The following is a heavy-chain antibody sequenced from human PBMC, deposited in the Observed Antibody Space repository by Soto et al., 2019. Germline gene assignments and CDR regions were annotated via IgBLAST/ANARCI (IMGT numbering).Heavy chain of an antibody. J-gene: IGHJ4*02. D-gene: IGHD2-8*01. V-gene: IGHV3-11*01. CDR2: ISSRVYNI. Sequence: GSLTLSCEPSALTFSGYYMTWIRHAAGKGLEWIAYISSRVYNIRHADSVAGRLTVSRDDAKKTLYLQMNSLRAEDPGVYVYATGRCGRSEDWGQGTLVTVSS. CDR3: ATGRCGRSED. CDR1: ALTFSGYY.